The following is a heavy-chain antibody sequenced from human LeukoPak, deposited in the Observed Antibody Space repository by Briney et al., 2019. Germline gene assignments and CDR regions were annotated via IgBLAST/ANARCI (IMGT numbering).Heavy chain of an antibody. V-gene: IGHV4-34*01. J-gene: IGHJ5*02. Sequence: SETLSLTCAVYGGSFSGYYWSWIRQPPGKGLEWIGEINHSGSTNYNPSLKSRVTISVDTSKNQFSLKLSSVTAADTAVYYCARAIPLLWFGRASWFDPWGQGTLVTVSS. CDR2: INHSGST. D-gene: IGHD3-10*01. CDR1: GGSFSGYY. CDR3: ARAIPLLWFGRASWFDP.